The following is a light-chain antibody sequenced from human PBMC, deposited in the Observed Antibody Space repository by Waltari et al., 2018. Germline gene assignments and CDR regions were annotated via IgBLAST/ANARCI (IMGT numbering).Light chain of an antibody. CDR1: QSVSSSY. Sequence: EIVLTQSPGTLSLSPGERATLSCRASQSVSSSYLAWYQQKPGQAPRLRIYGASSRATAIPDRFSGSGSGTDFTLTISRLEPEDFAVYYCQQYGSSRTFGQGTKVEIK. V-gene: IGKV3-20*01. J-gene: IGKJ1*01. CDR2: GAS. CDR3: QQYGSSRT.